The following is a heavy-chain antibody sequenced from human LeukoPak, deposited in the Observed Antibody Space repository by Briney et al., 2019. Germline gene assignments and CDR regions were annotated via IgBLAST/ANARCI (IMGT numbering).Heavy chain of an antibody. D-gene: IGHD1-26*01. CDR3: ARDTERKWELLGY. CDR1: GYTSTGYY. V-gene: IGHV1-2*02. CDR2: INPNSGGT. Sequence: ASVKVSCKASGYTSTGYYMHWVRQAPGQGLEWMGWINPNSGGTNYAQKFQSRVTMTRDTSISTAYMELSRLRSDDTAVYYCARDTERKWELLGYWGQGTLVTVSS. J-gene: IGHJ4*02.